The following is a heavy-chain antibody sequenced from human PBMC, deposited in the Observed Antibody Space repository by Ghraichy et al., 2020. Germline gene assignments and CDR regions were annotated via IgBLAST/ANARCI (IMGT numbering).Heavy chain of an antibody. CDR2: IDSEGNF. J-gene: IGHJ5*02. Sequence: GGSLRLSCAASGFTFSTFWMHWVRQGPGKGLVWVSRIDSEGNFNYADSVKGRFTISRDNAKNTVYLQMNSLRAEDTAVYYCARCSRGNCYLGFDLWGQGTLVTVSS. V-gene: IGHV3-74*01. CDR3: ARCSRGNCYLGFDL. CDR1: GFTFSTFW. D-gene: IGHD2-15*01.